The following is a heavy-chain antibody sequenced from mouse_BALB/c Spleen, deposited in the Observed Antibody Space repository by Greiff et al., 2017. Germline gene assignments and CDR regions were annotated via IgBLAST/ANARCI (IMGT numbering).Heavy chain of an antibody. V-gene: IGHV5-17*02. CDR3: ARGGIYYDYLFDY. CDR1: GFTFSSFG. D-gene: IGHD2-4*01. J-gene: IGHJ2*01. CDR2: ISSGSSTI. Sequence: EVKVVESGGGLVQPGGSRKLSCAASGFTFSSFGMHWVRQAPEKGLEWVAYISSGSSTIYYADTVKGRFTISRDNPKNTLFLQMTSLRSEDTAMYYCARGGIYYDYLFDYWGQGTTLTVSS.